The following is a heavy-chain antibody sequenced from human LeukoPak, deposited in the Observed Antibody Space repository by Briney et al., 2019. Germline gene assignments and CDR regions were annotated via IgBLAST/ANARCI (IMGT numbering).Heavy chain of an antibody. J-gene: IGHJ6*03. Sequence: ASVKVSCKASGYTFTSYYMHWVRQAPGQGLEWMGIINPSGGSTSYAQKFQGRVTMTRDMSTSTVYMELSSLRSDDTAVYYCARDQYDGSSWYRPFKDYYYYMDVWGKGTTVTVSS. CDR3: ARDQYDGSSWYRPFKDYYYYMDV. CDR1: GYTFTSYY. D-gene: IGHD6-13*01. CDR2: INPSGGST. V-gene: IGHV1-46*01.